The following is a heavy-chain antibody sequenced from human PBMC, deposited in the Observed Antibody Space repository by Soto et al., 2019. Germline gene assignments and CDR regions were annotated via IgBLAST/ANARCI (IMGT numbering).Heavy chain of an antibody. Sequence: QVQLQESGPGLVKPSETLSLTCTVSGGSISSYYWSWIRQPPGKGLEWIGYIYYSGSTNYNPSLKSRFTISVDTSNNQFSLKLSSVTAADTAVYYCARVYGDYVFDYWGQGTLVTVSA. D-gene: IGHD4-17*01. V-gene: IGHV4-59*01. CDR2: IYYSGST. CDR3: ARVYGDYVFDY. J-gene: IGHJ4*02. CDR1: GGSISSYY.